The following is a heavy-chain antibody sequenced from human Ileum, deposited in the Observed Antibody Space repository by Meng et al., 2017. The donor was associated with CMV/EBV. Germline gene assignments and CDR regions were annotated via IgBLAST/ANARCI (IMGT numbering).Heavy chain of an antibody. V-gene: IGHV4-34*01. Sequence: GAGLLNPSETLSPPCDVDDASFSDFSGSGTRHLPGKGLEWIGEIHPSGSTHYNPSLESRVSISVHMSNNQFSLKVSSVTAADTAVYYCARGQDNHKGGVHWGQGTLVTVSS. CDR1: DASFSDFS. CDR3: ARGQDNHKGGVH. J-gene: IGHJ4*02. D-gene: IGHD1-14*01. CDR2: IHPSGST.